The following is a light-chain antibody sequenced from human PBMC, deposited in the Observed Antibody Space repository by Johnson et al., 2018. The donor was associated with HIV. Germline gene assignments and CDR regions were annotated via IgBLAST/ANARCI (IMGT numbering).Light chain of an antibody. J-gene: IGLJ1*01. Sequence: QSVLTQPPSVSAAPGQKVTISCSGSSSNIGNNYVSWYQQLPGTAPKLLIYENNKRPSGIPDRFSGSKFGTSATLGITGLQTGDEADYYCGTWDSSLGAGVFVTGTKVTV. V-gene: IGLV1-51*02. CDR1: SSNIGNNY. CDR2: ENN. CDR3: GTWDSSLGAGV.